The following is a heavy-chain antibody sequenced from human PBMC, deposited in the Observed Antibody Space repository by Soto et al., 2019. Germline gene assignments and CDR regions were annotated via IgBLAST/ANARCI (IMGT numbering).Heavy chain of an antibody. CDR1: GGTFSSYT. V-gene: IGHV1-69*02. CDR3: ARRVATRFYYMDV. Sequence: ASVKVSCKASGGTFSSYTISWVRQAPGQGLEWMGRIIPILGIANYAQKFQGRVTITADKSTSTAYMELSSLRSEDTAVYYCARRVATRFYYMDVWGKGTTVTVSS. D-gene: IGHD5-12*01. J-gene: IGHJ6*03. CDR2: IIPILGIA.